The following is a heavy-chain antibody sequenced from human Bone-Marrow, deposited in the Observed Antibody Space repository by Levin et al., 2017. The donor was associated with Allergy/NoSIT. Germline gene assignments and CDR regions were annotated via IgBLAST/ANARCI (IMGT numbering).Heavy chain of an antibody. J-gene: IGHJ4*02. D-gene: IGHD3-22*01. CDR3: ASRSSGYYGN. CDR1: GGSFSGYY. CDR2: INHSGST. Sequence: PSETLSLTCAVYGGSFSGYYWSWIRQPPGKGLEWIGEINHSGSTNYNPSLKSRVTISVDTSKNQFSLKLSSVTAADTAVYYCASRSSGYYGNWGQGTLVTVSS. V-gene: IGHV4-34*01.